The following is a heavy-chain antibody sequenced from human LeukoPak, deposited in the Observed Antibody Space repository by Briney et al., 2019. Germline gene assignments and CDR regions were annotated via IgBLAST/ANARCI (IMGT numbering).Heavy chain of an antibody. D-gene: IGHD1-1*01. CDR3: ARTTGTTSYYYYYMDV. Sequence: SQTLSLTCTVSGGSISSGSYYWSWIRQPAGKGLEWIGRIYTSGSTNYNPSLKSRVTISVDTSKNQFSLKLSSVTAADTAVYYCARTTGTTSYYYYYMDVWGKGTTVTVSS. V-gene: IGHV4-61*02. J-gene: IGHJ6*03. CDR1: GGSISSGSYY. CDR2: IYTSGST.